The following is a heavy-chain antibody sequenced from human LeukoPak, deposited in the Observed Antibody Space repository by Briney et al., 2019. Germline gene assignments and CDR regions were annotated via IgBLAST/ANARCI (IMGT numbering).Heavy chain of an antibody. CDR3: ARALHQLLYLNFRYYGMDV. V-gene: IGHV1-69*01. CDR2: IIPIFGTA. CDR1: GGTLSSYA. J-gene: IGHJ6*02. D-gene: IGHD2-2*02. Sequence: SVKVSCKASGGTLSSYAISWVRQAPGQGLEWMGGIIPIFGTANYAQKFQGRVTITADESTSTAYMELSSLRSEDTAVYYCARALHQLLYLNFRYYGMDVWGQGTTVTVSS.